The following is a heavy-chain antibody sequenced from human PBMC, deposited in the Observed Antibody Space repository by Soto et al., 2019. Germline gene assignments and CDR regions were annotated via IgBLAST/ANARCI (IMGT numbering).Heavy chain of an antibody. J-gene: IGHJ4*02. V-gene: IGHV2-5*08. CDR1: GGSISSGGYY. CDR2: IYWDDDK. CDR3: AHSSGGSYGAPYTFDY. D-gene: IGHD2-15*01. Sequence: TLSLTCTVSGGSISSGGYYWSWIRQHPGKGLEWIALIYWDDDKRYSPSLKSRLTITKDTSKNQVVLTMTNMDPVDTATYYCAHSSGGSYGAPYTFDYWGQGTLVTGSS.